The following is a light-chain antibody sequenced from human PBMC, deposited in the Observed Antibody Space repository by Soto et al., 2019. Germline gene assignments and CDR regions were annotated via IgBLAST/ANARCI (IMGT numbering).Light chain of an antibody. CDR2: DVS. V-gene: IGLV2-14*03. CDR1: SSDVGSYNY. Sequence: QSVLTQPASVSGSPGQSITISCTGTSSDVGSYNYVSWYQQHPGKAPKLMIYDVSNRPSWVSNRFSGSKSGNTASLTISGLQAEDEADYYCTSYTSSSTWVFGGGTKVTVL. J-gene: IGLJ3*02. CDR3: TSYTSSSTWV.